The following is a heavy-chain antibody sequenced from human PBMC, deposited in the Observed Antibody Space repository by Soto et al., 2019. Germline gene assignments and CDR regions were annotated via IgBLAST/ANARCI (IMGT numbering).Heavy chain of an antibody. J-gene: IGHJ4*02. CDR3: AKDLDSSGTDY. CDR2: ISSSGDST. D-gene: IGHD6-19*01. CDR1: GFSFSSYA. V-gene: IGHV3-23*01. Sequence: PGGSLRLSCAASGFSFSSYAMSWVRQAPGKGLEWVSGISSSGDSTDYADSVKGRFTISRDNSKNTLFLQMNSLRAEDTAVYYCAKDLDSSGTDYWGQGTLVTVSS.